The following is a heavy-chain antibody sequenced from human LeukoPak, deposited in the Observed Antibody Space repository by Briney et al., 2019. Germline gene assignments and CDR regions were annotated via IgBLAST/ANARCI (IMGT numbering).Heavy chain of an antibody. CDR3: ARGEVAPYYYGSGSPNWFDP. Sequence: SVKVSCKASGGTFSSYAITWVRQAPGQGLEWMGGIVPIFYVPTYTQRFQGRLTITADESTTTAYMELSSLRSEDTAVYYCARGEVAPYYYGSGSPNWFDPWGQGTLVTVSS. D-gene: IGHD3-10*01. CDR2: IVPIFYVP. CDR1: GGTFSSYA. V-gene: IGHV1-69*13. J-gene: IGHJ5*02.